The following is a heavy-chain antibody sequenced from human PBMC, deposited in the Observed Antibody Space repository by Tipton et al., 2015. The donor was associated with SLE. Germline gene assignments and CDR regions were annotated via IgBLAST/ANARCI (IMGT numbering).Heavy chain of an antibody. D-gene: IGHD6-13*01. CDR1: RFTFSSYS. CDR3: ARDLILQQLDY. V-gene: IGHV3-30*04. J-gene: IGHJ4*02. Sequence: SLRLSCSASRFTFSSYSMRWVRQAPGKGLEWVAVISYDGGNKYYADSVKGRFTISRDNSKNTLYLQMNSLRADDTAVYYCARDLILQQLDYWGQGTLVTVSS. CDR2: ISYDGGNK.